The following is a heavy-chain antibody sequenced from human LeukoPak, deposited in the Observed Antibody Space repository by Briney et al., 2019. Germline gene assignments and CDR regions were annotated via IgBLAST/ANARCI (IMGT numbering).Heavy chain of an antibody. CDR2: INDSGNT. D-gene: IGHD3-16*02. V-gene: IGHV4-34*01. CDR1: VWSFSGYH. CDR3: ARQGQISAFDI. Sequence: PSETLSLTCAAYVWSFSGYHWSWIRQPPGKGLEWIGEINDSGNTNYKSSLKSRLTISADRSKNQFSLKMTSVTAADTAVYYCARQGQISAFDIWGQGNLVIVSS. J-gene: IGHJ4*02.